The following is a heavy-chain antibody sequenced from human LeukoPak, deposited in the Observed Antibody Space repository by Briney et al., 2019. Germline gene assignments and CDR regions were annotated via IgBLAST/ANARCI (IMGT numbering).Heavy chain of an antibody. D-gene: IGHD3-16*01. CDR2: ISYDGSNK. Sequence: GGSLRLSCAASGFTFSSYAMHWVRQAPGKGLEWVAVISYDGSNKYYADSVKGRFTISRDNSKNTLYLQMNSLRAEDTAVYYCARESGDYRAPFDYWGQGTLVTVSS. V-gene: IGHV3-30-3*01. CDR3: ARESGDYRAPFDY. CDR1: GFTFSSYA. J-gene: IGHJ4*02.